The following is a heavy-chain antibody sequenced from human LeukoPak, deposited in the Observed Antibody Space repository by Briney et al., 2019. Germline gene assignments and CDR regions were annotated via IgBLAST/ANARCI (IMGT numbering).Heavy chain of an antibody. CDR2: ISGSGGST. Sequence: GGSLRLSCAASGFTFSSYSMNWVRQAPGKGLEWVSAISGSGGSTYYADSVKGRFTISRDNSKNTLYLQMNSLRAEDTAVYYCAKDSNYSPTLDYWGQGTLVTVSS. CDR1: GFTFSSYS. CDR3: AKDSNYSPTLDY. V-gene: IGHV3-23*01. J-gene: IGHJ4*02. D-gene: IGHD4-11*01.